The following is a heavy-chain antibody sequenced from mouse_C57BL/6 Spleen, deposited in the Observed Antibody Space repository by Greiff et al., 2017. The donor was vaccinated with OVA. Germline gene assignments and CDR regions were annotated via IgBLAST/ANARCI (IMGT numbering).Heavy chain of an antibody. Sequence: QVQLQQSGAELVKPGASVKLSCKASGYTFTSYWMHWVKQRPGQGLEWIGMIHPNSGSTNYNEKFKSKATLTVDKSSSTAYMQLSSLTSENSAVYDCARDGSSSAWFAYWGQGTRVTVSA. CDR3: ARDGSSSAWFAY. J-gene: IGHJ3*01. CDR1: GYTFTSYW. D-gene: IGHD1-1*01. CDR2: IHPNSGST. V-gene: IGHV1-64*01.